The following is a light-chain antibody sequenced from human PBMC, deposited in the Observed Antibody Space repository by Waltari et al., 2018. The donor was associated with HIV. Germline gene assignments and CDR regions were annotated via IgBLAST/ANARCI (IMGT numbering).Light chain of an antibody. V-gene: IGLV1-44*01. CDR1: NSNIGSKT. CDR2: SNN. J-gene: IGLJ7*01. Sequence: QSVLTQPPSASGTPGQRVTISCSGSNSNIGSKTVNWYQQLPGTAPKLLIYSNNQRPSGVPDRFSGAKSGTSASLAISGLQSGDEADYYCATWDDTLNGAVFGGGTQLTVL. CDR3: ATWDDTLNGAV.